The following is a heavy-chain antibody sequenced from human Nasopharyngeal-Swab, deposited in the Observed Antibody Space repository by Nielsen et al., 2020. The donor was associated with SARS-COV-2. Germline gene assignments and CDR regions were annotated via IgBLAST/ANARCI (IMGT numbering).Heavy chain of an antibody. Sequence: GSLRLSCAVSGYSISSGDYWVWIRQPPGKGLEWIGSIYHSGSTYYNPSLKSRVTISVDTSKNQFSLKLSSVTAADTAVYYCARQAIVGATTYFDYWGQGTLVTVSS. CDR2: IYHSGST. D-gene: IGHD1-26*01. CDR1: GYSISSGDY. V-gene: IGHV4-38-2*01. CDR3: ARQAIVGATTYFDY. J-gene: IGHJ4*02.